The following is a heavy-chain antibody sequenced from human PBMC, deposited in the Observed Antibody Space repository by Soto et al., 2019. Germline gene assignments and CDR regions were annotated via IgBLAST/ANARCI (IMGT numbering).Heavy chain of an antibody. V-gene: IGHV3-23*01. CDR2: ISGSGGST. J-gene: IGHJ5*02. CDR3: AKGRDIVATVGGWFDP. Sequence: EVQLLESGGGLVQPGGSLRLSCAASGFTFSSYAMSWVRQAPGKGLKWVSAISGSGGSTYYADSVKGRFTISRDNSKNTLYLQMNSLRAEDTAVYYCAKGRDIVATVGGWFDPWGQGTLVTVSS. CDR1: GFTFSSYA. D-gene: IGHD5-12*01.